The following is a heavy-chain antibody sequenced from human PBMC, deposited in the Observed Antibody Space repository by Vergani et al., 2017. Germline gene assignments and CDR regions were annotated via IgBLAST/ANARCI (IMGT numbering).Heavy chain of an antibody. J-gene: IGHJ3*02. CDR1: GFTFSSYS. V-gene: IGHV3-48*02. CDR2: ISSSSSTI. D-gene: IGHD6-19*01. Sequence: EVQLVESGGGLVQPGGSLRLSCAASGFTFSSYSMNWVRQAPGKGLEWGSYISSSSSTIYYADSVKSRFTISRDNAKDSLYLQMNSLRDEDTALYYWASLDPKVASTWDAFDIGCQGTMVTVSS. CDR3: ASLDPKVASTWDAFDI.